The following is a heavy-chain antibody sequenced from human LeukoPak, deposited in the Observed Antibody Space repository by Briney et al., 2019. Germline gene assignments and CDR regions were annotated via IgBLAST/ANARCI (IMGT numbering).Heavy chain of an antibody. J-gene: IGHJ3*02. D-gene: IGHD3-10*02. V-gene: IGHV1-2*02. Sequence: GASVKVSCKASGHTFTGYYMHWVRQAPGQGLEWMGWINPNSGGTNYAQKFQGRVTMTRDTSISTAYMELSRLRSDDTAVYYCARVVQSLRAFDIWGQGTMVTVSS. CDR2: INPNSGGT. CDR1: GHTFTGYY. CDR3: ARVVQSLRAFDI.